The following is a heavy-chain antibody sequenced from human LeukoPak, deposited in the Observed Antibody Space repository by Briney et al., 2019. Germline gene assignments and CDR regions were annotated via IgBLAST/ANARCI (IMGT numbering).Heavy chain of an antibody. J-gene: IGHJ4*02. V-gene: IGHV1-18*01. CDR1: GYTFTIYG. CDR2: ISAYNGNT. CDR3: ARDRPIAVAGTRRYDY. D-gene: IGHD6-19*01. Sequence: ASVTVSCTASGYTFTIYGISWVRQAPGQGLEWMGWISAYNGNTNYAQKLQGRVTMTTDTSTSTAYMELRSLRSDDTAVYYCARDRPIAVAGTRRYDYWGQGTLVTVSS.